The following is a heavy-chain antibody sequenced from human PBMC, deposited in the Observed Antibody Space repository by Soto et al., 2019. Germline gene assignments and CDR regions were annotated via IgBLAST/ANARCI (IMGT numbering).Heavy chain of an antibody. D-gene: IGHD3-10*01. CDR3: SRSTMVRGVIITGWFDP. Sequence: QVQLVQSGAEMKKPGSSVKVSCKASGGTFSSYAISWVRQAPGQGLEWMGGIIPIFGTANYAQKFQGRVTITADESTSTAYMELSSLRSEDTVVYYCSRSTMVRGVIITGWFDPWGQETLVTVSS. CDR1: GGTFSSYA. J-gene: IGHJ5*02. V-gene: IGHV1-69*01. CDR2: IIPIFGTA.